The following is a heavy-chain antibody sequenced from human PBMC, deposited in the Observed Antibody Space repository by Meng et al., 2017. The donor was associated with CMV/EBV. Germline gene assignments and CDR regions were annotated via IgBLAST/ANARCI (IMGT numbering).Heavy chain of an antibody. CDR1: GGSISSSSYY. D-gene: IGHD3-10*01. V-gene: IGHV4-39*07. J-gene: IGHJ6*02. CDR2: IYYSGST. Sequence: SETLSLTCTVSGGSISSSSYYWGWIRQPPGKGLEWIGSIYYSGSTYYNPSLKSRVTISVDTSKNQFSLKPSSVTAADTAVYYCARFPGRGGMDVWGQGTTVTVSS. CDR3: ARFPGRGGMDV.